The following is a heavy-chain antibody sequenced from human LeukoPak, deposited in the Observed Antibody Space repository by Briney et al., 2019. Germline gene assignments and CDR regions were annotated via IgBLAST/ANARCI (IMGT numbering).Heavy chain of an antibody. CDR2: IYHSGST. CDR3: ARGQLLYSWFDP. D-gene: IGHD2-2*02. V-gene: IGHV4-30-2*01. CDR1: GGSISSGGYS. Sequence: PSQTLSLTCAVSGGSISSGGYSWSWIRQPPGKGLEWIGYIYHSGSTYYNPSLKSRVTISVDRSKNQFSLKLSSVTAADTAVYYCARGQLLYSWFDPWGQGALVTVSS. J-gene: IGHJ5*02.